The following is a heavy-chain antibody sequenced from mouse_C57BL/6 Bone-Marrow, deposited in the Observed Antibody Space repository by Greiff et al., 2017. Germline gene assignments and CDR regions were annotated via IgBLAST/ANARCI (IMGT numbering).Heavy chain of an antibody. CDR3: AGNDYDGYYYAMDY. J-gene: IGHJ4*01. CDR1: GYSITSGYD. Sequence: EVKRVESGPGMVKPSQSLSLTCTVTGYSITSGYDWHWIRHFPGNKLEWMGYISYSGSTNYNPSLKSRISITHDTSKNHFFLKLNSVTTEDTATYYCAGNDYDGYYYAMDYWGQGTSVTVSS. CDR2: ISYSGST. V-gene: IGHV3-1*01. D-gene: IGHD2-4*01.